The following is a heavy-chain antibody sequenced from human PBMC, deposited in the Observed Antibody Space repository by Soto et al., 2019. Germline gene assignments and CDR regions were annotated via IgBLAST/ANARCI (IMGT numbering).Heavy chain of an antibody. Sequence: GGSLRLSCAASGFTFDSYAMSWVRQAPGKGLEWVSAIGGSGDTTYYADSVKGRFTLSRDNSKNTLYLQMNSLRAEDTAVYYCAKPGGPYYDFWSGRYYFDYWGQGTLVTVSS. CDR2: IGGSGDTT. CDR1: GFTFDSYA. D-gene: IGHD3-3*01. V-gene: IGHV3-23*01. J-gene: IGHJ4*02. CDR3: AKPGGPYYDFWSGRYYFDY.